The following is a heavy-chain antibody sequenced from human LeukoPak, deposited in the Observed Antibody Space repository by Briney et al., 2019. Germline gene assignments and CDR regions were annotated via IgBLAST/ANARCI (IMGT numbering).Heavy chain of an antibody. J-gene: IGHJ4*02. CDR3: ARESKSYDGSGFYHDS. Sequence: DSVMGRFTISRDDSKNTVYLQMNSLRVEDTAVYYCARESKSYDGSGFYHDSWGQGTLVTVSS. D-gene: IGHD3-22*01. V-gene: IGHV3-7*03.